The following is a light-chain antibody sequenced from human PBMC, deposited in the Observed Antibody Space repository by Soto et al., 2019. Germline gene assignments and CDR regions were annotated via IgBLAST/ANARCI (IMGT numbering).Light chain of an antibody. CDR3: QQLNNYPLT. Sequence: DIQLTQSPSTLSASVGDRVTITCRASQGISSYLAWYQQKTGKPPNLLIYAASTLQSGVPSRFSGSGSGTEYTLTISRLQPEDIATYYCQQLNNYPLTFGGGTKVDI. J-gene: IGKJ4*01. V-gene: IGKV1-9*01. CDR1: QGISSY. CDR2: AAS.